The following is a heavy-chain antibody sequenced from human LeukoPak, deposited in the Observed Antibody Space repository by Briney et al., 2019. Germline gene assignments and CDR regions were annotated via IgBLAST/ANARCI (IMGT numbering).Heavy chain of an antibody. CDR3: ARGYSTSWTYYFDY. CDR1: DGAITGYY. D-gene: IGHD6-13*01. V-gene: IGHV4-59*01. CDR2: IYSGRS. Sequence: TVXDGAITGYYWXWIRQPPGKGVEWSGHIYSGRSNYNPSLKSRGTISLETTKNKDSLKLNSVTAADTAVYYCARGYSTSWTYYFDYWGQGALVTVSS. J-gene: IGHJ4*02.